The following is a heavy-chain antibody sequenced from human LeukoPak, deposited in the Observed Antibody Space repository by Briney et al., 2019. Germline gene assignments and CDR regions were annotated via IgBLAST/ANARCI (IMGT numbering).Heavy chain of an antibody. CDR1: GGSISSSSYY. CDR2: IYYSGST. V-gene: IGHV4-39*07. J-gene: IGHJ2*01. D-gene: IGHD6-6*01. Sequence: PSETLSLTCTVSGGSISSSSYYWGWIRQPPGKGLEWIGSIYYSGSTYYNPSLKSRVTISVDTSKNQFSLRLSSVTAADTAVHYCARDWAEYSSSPWYFDLWGRGTLVTVSS. CDR3: ARDWAEYSSSPWYFDL.